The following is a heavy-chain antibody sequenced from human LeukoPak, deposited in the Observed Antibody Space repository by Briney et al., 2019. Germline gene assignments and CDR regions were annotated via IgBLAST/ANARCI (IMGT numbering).Heavy chain of an antibody. J-gene: IGHJ4*02. V-gene: IGHV3-11*01. CDR2: ISSSGSTI. D-gene: IGHD3-10*01. Sequence: PGGSLRLSCAASGFTFSDYYMSWIRQTPGKGLEWVSYISSSGSTIYYADSVKGRFTISRDNAKNSLYLQMNSLRAEDTAVYYCARDSPHGVRGVISDWGQGTLVTVSS. CDR3: ARDSPHGVRGVISD. CDR1: GFTFSDYY.